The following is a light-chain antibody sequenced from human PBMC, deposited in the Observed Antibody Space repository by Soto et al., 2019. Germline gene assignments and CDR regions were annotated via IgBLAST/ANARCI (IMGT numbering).Light chain of an antibody. Sequence: DIGMTQSPSSLSASVGDRVTITCRASESISSKLNWYQQKPGKAPALLISGASRLHSGVPSRFSGSGSGTDFTLSISGLQHEDFATYYCQQGYRTPFTFGPGTKVDIK. CDR1: ESISSK. CDR2: GAS. J-gene: IGKJ3*01. V-gene: IGKV1-39*01. CDR3: QQGYRTPFT.